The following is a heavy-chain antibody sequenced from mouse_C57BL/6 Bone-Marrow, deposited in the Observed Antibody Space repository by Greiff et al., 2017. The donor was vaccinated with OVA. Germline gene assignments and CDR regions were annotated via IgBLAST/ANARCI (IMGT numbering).Heavy chain of an antibody. D-gene: IGHD2-12*01. CDR2: ISSGGDYI. CDR3: TREGAYYSFYYYAMDY. Sequence: EVNLVESGAGLVKPGGSLKLSCAASGFTFSSYAMSWVRQTPEKRLEWVAYISSGGDYIYYADTVKGRFTISRDNARNTLYLQMSSLKSEDTAMYYCTREGAYYSFYYYAMDYWGQGTSVTVSS. J-gene: IGHJ4*01. V-gene: IGHV5-9-1*02. CDR1: GFTFSSYA.